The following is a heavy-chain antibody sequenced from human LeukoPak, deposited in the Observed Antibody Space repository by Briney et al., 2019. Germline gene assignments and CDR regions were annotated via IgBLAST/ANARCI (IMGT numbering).Heavy chain of an antibody. CDR1: GITLSTYW. CDR2: IKQDGSGK. V-gene: IGHV3-7*01. D-gene: IGHD1/OR15-1a*01. CDR3: ARTRPGTGALDV. J-gene: IGHJ3*01. Sequence: GGSLRLSWVASGITLSTYWMCWVRQAPGKGLEWVANIKQDGSGKYYVDSVKGRFTISRDNAKNSVYLQMNSLGAEDTAVYYCARTRPGTGALDVWGQGTMVTVSS.